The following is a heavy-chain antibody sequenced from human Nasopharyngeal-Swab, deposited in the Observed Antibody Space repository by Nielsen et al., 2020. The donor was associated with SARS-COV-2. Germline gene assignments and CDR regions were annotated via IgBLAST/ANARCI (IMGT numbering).Heavy chain of an antibody. CDR3: ARLDSSSSGGFDY. V-gene: IGHV4-61*08. Sequence: SETLSLTCTVSGGSISSGGYYWSWIRQHPGKGLEWIGYIYYSGSTNYNPSLKSRVTISVDTSKNQFSLKLSSVTAADTAVYYCARLDSSSSGGFDYWGQGTLVTVSS. J-gene: IGHJ4*02. D-gene: IGHD6-6*01. CDR2: IYYSGST. CDR1: GGSISSGGYY.